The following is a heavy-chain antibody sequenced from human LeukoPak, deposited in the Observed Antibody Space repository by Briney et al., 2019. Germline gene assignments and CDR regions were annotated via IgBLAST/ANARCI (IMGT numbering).Heavy chain of an antibody. Sequence: PSGTLSLTCTVSGDSISSSGYYWGWVRQPPGKGLEWIGNIYYTGSTFYNPSLKSRVTISVDTSKNHFSLRLSSVTAADTAFYYCVRRGSSSSWYWFDPWGQGTLVTVSS. D-gene: IGHD6-13*01. CDR3: VRRGSSSSWYWFDP. V-gene: IGHV4-39*01. CDR1: GDSISSSGYY. CDR2: IYYTGST. J-gene: IGHJ5*02.